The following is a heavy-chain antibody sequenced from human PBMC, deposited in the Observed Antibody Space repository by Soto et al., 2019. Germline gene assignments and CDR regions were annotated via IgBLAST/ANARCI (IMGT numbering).Heavy chain of an antibody. CDR2: ISSSSSYT. J-gene: IGHJ4*02. D-gene: IGHD3-10*01. Sequence: GGSLRLSCAASGVTFSDYYMSWIRQAPGKGLEWVSYISSSSSYTNYADSVKGRFTISRDNAKNSLYLQMNSLRAEDTAVYYCARGVPDFDYWGQGTLVTVSS. CDR3: ARGVPDFDY. CDR1: GVTFSDYY. V-gene: IGHV3-11*06.